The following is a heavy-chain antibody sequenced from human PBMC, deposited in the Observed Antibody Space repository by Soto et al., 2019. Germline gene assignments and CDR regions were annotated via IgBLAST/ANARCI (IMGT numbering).Heavy chain of an antibody. CDR3: ARDRDWNLDY. V-gene: IGHV1-18*01. CDR1: GYTFSSFG. Sequence: QIQLVQSEAEVKKPGASVKVSCKASGYTFSSFGFSWMRQSPGQGLEWMGWIYIDDTKYAQNFQGRVTMTTDTSTSTVYMELRSLRSDDTAVYYCARDRDWNLDYWGQGTPVTVSS. J-gene: IGHJ4*02. D-gene: IGHD1-1*01. CDR2: IYIDDT.